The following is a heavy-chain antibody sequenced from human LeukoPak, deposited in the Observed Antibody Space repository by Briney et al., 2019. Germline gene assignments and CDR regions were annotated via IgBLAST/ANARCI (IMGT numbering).Heavy chain of an antibody. CDR2: ISGSGGST. CDR1: GFTFSSYA. D-gene: IGHD2-8*01. CDR3: AKDLVRYCTNGVCYSTGALDY. Sequence: GRSLRLSCAASGFTFSSYAMSWVRQAPGKGLEWVSAISGSGGSTYYADSVKGRFTISRDNSKNTLYLQMNSLRAEDTAVYYCAKDLVRYCTNGVCYSTGALDYWGQGTLVTVSS. J-gene: IGHJ4*02. V-gene: IGHV3-23*01.